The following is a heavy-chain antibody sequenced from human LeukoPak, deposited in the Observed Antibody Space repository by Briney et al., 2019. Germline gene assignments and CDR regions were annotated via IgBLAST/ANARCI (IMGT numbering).Heavy chain of an antibody. CDR1: GFSINNYW. CDR2: IKGDASEK. J-gene: IGHJ5*02. CDR3: ARQAGVT. D-gene: IGHD6-19*01. V-gene: IGHV3-7*01. Sequence: GGSLRLSCAVSGFSINNYWMTWYRQAPGKGLECVAHIKGDASEKYYLDSVKGRFTISRDNAKNSLYLQMNSLRAEDTAVYHCARQAGVTWGQGTLVTVSS.